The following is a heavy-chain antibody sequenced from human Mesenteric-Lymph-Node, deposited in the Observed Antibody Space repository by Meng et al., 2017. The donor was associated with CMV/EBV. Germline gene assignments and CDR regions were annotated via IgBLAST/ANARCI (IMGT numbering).Heavy chain of an antibody. CDR2: INHSGST. V-gene: IGHV4-34*01. J-gene: IGHJ4*02. CDR3: ARGSSYDILTGYFDY. Sequence: QVQFHQWCEGMLKPSETLSVTCAVYGGSFSGYYWNWIRQSPEKGLEWIGEINHSGSTTYNPSFTSRIIISVDTSTNQISLNMSSVTAADTAVYYCARGSSYDILTGYFDYWGQGALVTVSS. D-gene: IGHD3-9*01. CDR1: GGSFSGYY.